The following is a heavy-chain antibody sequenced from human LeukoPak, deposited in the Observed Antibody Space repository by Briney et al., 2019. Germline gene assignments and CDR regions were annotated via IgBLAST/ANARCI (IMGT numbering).Heavy chain of an antibody. CDR1: GFTFDDYA. D-gene: IGHD3-22*01. CDR3: AKDTRYYYDSSGSSLDY. CDR2: ISWNSGSI. J-gene: IGHJ4*02. V-gene: IGHV3-9*01. Sequence: PGRFLRLSCAASGFTFDDYAMHWVRQAPGKGLEWVSGISWNSGSIGYADSVKGRFTISRDNAKNSLYLQMNSLRAEDTALYYCAKDTRYYYDSSGSSLDYWGQGTLVTVSS.